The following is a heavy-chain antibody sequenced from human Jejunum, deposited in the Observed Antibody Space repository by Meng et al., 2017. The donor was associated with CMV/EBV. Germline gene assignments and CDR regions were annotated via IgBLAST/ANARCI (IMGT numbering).Heavy chain of an antibody. Sequence: VQVRQTGSELKKPGASVKVSCKASGYTFTSYAMNWVRPAPGQGLELMGWIKTNTGNPTYAQGFTGRFVFSLDTSVSTAYLQISSLKAADTAVYYCARLYCSGGSCYTIDYWGQGTLVTVSS. V-gene: IGHV7-4-1*02. CDR2: IKTNTGNP. D-gene: IGHD2-15*01. J-gene: IGHJ4*02. CDR1: GYTFTSYA. CDR3: ARLYCSGGSCYTIDY.